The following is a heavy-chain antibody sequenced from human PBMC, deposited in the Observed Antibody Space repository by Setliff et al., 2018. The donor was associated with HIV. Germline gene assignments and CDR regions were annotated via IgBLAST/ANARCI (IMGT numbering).Heavy chain of an antibody. D-gene: IGHD3-22*01. V-gene: IGHV1-2*02. CDR3: GRATEYYDTSGYPRRTLVDD. J-gene: IGHJ4*02. CDR1: GYTFIDRY. CDR2: INPKTVGT. Sequence: ASVKVSCKASGYTFIDRYIDWVRQAPGQGLEWMGWINPKTVGTSFAKKFQDRVTMSRDTSISTAYMQLSSLRSVDTAMYYCGRATEYYDTSGYPRRTLVDDWGQGALVTVSS.